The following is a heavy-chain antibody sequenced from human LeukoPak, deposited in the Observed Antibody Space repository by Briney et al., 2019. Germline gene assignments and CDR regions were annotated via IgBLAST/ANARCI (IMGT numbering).Heavy chain of an antibody. V-gene: IGHV3-64*01. CDR2: ISSNGGST. D-gene: IGHD6-13*01. CDR1: GFTFSSYA. Sequence: PGGSLRLSCAASGFTFSSYAMHWVRQAPGKGLEYVSAISSNGGSTYYANSVKGRFTISRDNSKNTLYLQMNSLRAEDTAVYYCARDRGYGSSWYWAEYYYYYGMDVWGQGTTVTVSS. J-gene: IGHJ6*02. CDR3: ARDRGYGSSWYWAEYYYYYGMDV.